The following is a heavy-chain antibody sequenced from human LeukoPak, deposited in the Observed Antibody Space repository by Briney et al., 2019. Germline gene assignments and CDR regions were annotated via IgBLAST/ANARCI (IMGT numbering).Heavy chain of an antibody. CDR1: GYTFTTYY. V-gene: IGHV1-46*01. CDR3: ARGGTYYYDSMAY. Sequence: ASVKVSCKASGYTFTTYYMHRVRQAPGQGLEWMGIINPGGGSTSYAQKFQGRVTMTRDTSTNTVYMELSSLRSEDTAVYYCARGGTYYYDSMAYWGQGTLVTVSS. CDR2: INPGGGST. D-gene: IGHD3-22*01. J-gene: IGHJ4*02.